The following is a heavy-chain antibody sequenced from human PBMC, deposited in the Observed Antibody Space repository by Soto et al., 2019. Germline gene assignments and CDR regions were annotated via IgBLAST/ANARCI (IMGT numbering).Heavy chain of an antibody. Sequence: PSETLSLTCTVSGGSISSGDYYWSWIRQPPGKGLEWIGYIYYSGSTYYNPSLKSRVTISVDTSKNQFSLKLSSVTAADTAVYYCARGIDRGTMIIHAFDIWGQGTMVTVSS. CDR2: IYYSGST. CDR1: GGSISSGDYY. D-gene: IGHD3-22*01. V-gene: IGHV4-30-4*01. J-gene: IGHJ3*02. CDR3: ARGIDRGTMIIHAFDI.